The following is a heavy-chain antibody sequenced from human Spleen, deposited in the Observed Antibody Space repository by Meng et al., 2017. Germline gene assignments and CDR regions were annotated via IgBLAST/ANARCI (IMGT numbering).Heavy chain of an antibody. CDR3: TRDEPYYNGRGAGY. D-gene: IGHD3-10*02. Sequence: QVHVVQSEVEVKKPGAAVKDSAKALGYTFTTYFMHWVRQAPGQGLEWMGIINPSDDTTYYTQQFQGRVTMTRDTSTSTVYMELSSLRSEDTAVYYCTRDEPYYNGRGAGYWGRGTLVTVSS. J-gene: IGHJ4*02. CDR2: INPSDDTT. CDR1: GYTFTTYF. V-gene: IGHV1-46*01.